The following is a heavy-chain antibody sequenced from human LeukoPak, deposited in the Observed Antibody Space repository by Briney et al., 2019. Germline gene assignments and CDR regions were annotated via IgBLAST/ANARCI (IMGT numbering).Heavy chain of an antibody. D-gene: IGHD5-12*01. CDR3: ARGEGSGDDSEFDY. J-gene: IGHJ4*02. CDR2: INHSGST. CDR1: GGSFSGYY. Sequence: SETLSLSCAAYGGSFSGYYWTWIRQPPGKGLEWIGEINHSGSTNYNPSLKKRLTISVDTSNKQFSLMLITMPAAESTVDYCARGEGSGDDSEFDYWGQGTLVTVSS. V-gene: IGHV4-34*01.